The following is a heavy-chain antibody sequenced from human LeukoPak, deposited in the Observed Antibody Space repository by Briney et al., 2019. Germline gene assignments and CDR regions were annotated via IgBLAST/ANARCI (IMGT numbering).Heavy chain of an antibody. CDR3: AREDWDYYDSSGYSDY. D-gene: IGHD3-22*01. CDR1: GGTFSSYA. Sequence: SVKVSCKASGGTFSSYAISWVRQAPGQGLEWMGGIIPIFGTANYAQKFQGRVTITADESTSTAYMELSSLRSEDTAVYCCAREDWDYYDSSGYSDYWGQGTLVTVSS. CDR2: IIPIFGTA. V-gene: IGHV1-69*13. J-gene: IGHJ4*02.